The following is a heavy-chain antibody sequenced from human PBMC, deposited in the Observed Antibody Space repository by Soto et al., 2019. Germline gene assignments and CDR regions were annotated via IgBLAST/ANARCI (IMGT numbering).Heavy chain of an antibody. CDR1: GGTFSSHS. CDR2: IIPFFKGI. J-gene: IGHJ6*01. V-gene: IGHV1-69*13. CDR3: ARDVSVNYYDGTYYYYVLDV. Sequence: ASVKVSCKASGGTFSSHSINWVRQAPGQGLEWMGGIIPFFKGIHYAQKFQGRVTITADDSTSTAYMDLSNLRSEDTAVYYCARDVSVNYYDGTYYYYVLDVRAQGTTVIVSA. D-gene: IGHD3-16*01.